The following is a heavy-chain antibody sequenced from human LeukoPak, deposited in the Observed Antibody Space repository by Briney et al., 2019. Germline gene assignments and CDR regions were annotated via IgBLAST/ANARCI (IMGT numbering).Heavy chain of an antibody. J-gene: IGHJ3*01. CDR3: ANKACSDPSCHVLDAFDF. Sequence: GGSLRLSCVASGLTFSSYAMSWVRQAPGKGLGWVSTISGSGGSTYYADSVKGRFTISRDNSKNTLYLQMDSLRAEDTAVYHCANKACSDPSCHVLDAFDFWGQGTMVTVSS. CDR2: ISGSGGST. D-gene: IGHD2-2*01. CDR1: GLTFSSYA. V-gene: IGHV3-23*01.